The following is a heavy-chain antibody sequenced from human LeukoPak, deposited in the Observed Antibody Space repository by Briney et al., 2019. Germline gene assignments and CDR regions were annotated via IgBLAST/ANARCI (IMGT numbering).Heavy chain of an antibody. J-gene: IGHJ4*02. V-gene: IGHV1-18*01. CDR1: GYTFTSYG. Sequence: ASVKVSCKASGYTFTSYGIGWVRQAPGQGLEWMGWISAYNGNTNYAQKLQGRVTMTTDTSTSTAYMELRSLRSDDTAVYYCARGDSSSLTPGGSFDYWGQGTLVTVSS. D-gene: IGHD6-13*01. CDR3: ARGDSSSLTPGGSFDY. CDR2: ISAYNGNT.